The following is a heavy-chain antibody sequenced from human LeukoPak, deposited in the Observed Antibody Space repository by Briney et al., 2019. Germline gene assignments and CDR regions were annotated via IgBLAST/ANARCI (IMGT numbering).Heavy chain of an antibody. CDR1: GGSFSGYY. CDR2: INHSGST. D-gene: IGHD2-2*01. Sequence: SETLSLTCAGYGGSFSGYYWSWIRQPPGKGLEWIGEINHSGSTNYNPSLKSRVTISVDTSKNQFSLRLSSVTAADTAVYYCARRIVVVPAALDYWGQGTLVTVSS. V-gene: IGHV4-34*01. CDR3: ARRIVVVPAALDY. J-gene: IGHJ4*02.